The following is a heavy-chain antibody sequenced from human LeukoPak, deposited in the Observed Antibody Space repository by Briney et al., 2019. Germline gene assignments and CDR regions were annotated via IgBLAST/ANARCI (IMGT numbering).Heavy chain of an antibody. J-gene: IGHJ4*02. CDR1: GFTFSSYS. Sequence: GGSLRLSCAASGFTFSSYSMNWVRQAPGKGLEWVSSISSSSNYIYYADSVKGRFTISRDNAKNALYLRMNSLRAEDTAVYYCARAFPRYCSGGSCYFPLDYWGQGTLVTVSS. CDR3: ARAFPRYCSGGSCYFPLDY. V-gene: IGHV3-21*01. D-gene: IGHD2-15*01. CDR2: ISSSSNYI.